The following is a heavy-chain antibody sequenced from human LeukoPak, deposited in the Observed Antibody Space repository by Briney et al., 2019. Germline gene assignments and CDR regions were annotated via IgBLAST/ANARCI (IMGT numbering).Heavy chain of an antibody. J-gene: IGHJ6*02. CDR2: ISSNGGST. V-gene: IGHV3-64D*06. Sequence: GGSLRLSCSASGFTFSSYAMQWVRQAPGKGLEYVSAISSNGGSTYYADSVKGRFTISRDNSKNTLYLQMSSLRAEDTAVYYCVRPYSGYDRYYYYGMDVWGQGTTVTVSS. CDR1: GFTFSSYA. CDR3: VRPYSGYDRYYYYGMDV. D-gene: IGHD5-12*01.